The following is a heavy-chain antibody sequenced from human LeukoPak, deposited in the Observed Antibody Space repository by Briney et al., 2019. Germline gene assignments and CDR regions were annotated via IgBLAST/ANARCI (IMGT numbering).Heavy chain of an antibody. CDR1: GYTFTSYD. V-gene: IGHV1-8*01. CDR3: ARGYGDSSTAHLDY. D-gene: IGHD4-17*01. Sequence: GASVKVSCKASGYTFTSYDINWVRQATGQGLEWMGWMNPNSGNTGYAQKFQGRVTMTRNTSISTAYMELGSLRSEDTAVYYCARGYGDSSTAHLDYWGQGTLVTVSS. CDR2: MNPNSGNT. J-gene: IGHJ4*02.